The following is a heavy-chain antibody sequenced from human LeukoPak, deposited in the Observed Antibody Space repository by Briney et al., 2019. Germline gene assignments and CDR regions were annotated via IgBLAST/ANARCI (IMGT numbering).Heavy chain of an antibody. V-gene: IGHV3-33*08. Sequence: GGSLRLSCAASGFSSFSSYAMHWVRQAPGKGLEWVAVLWSAEKNKYHAESVKGRFIISRDNSKNTLYLQMNRLTTEDTAVYYSATISGGGNMRGDYWGQGTLVTVSS. J-gene: IGHJ4*02. CDR2: LWSAEKNK. CDR1: GFSSFSSYA. CDR3: ATISGGGNMRGDY. D-gene: IGHD4-23*01.